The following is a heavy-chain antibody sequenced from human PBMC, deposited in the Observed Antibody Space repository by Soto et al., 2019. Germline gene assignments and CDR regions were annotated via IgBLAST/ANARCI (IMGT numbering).Heavy chain of an antibody. V-gene: IGHV1-3*01. CDR1: GYTFTSYA. D-gene: IGHD6-19*01. J-gene: IGHJ4*02. CDR2: INAGNGNT. Sequence: ASVKVSCKASGYTFTSYAMHWVRQAPGQRLEWMGWINAGNGNTKYSQKFQGRVTITRDTSASTAYMELSSLRSEDTAVYYCAREKQWLAPGFDYWGQGTLVTVSS. CDR3: AREKQWLAPGFDY.